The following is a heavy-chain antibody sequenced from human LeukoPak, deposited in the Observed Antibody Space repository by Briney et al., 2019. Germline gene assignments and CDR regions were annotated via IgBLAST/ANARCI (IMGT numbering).Heavy chain of an antibody. J-gene: IGHJ4*02. CDR3: ARGARGTWAWGD. Sequence: ASVKVSCKASGYTFTGYYMHWVRQAHGQGLEWMGRINPNSGGTNYAQKFQGRVTMTRDTSVSTAYMELSRLRSDDAAMYYCARGARGTWAWGDWGQGTLVTVSS. D-gene: IGHD3-10*01. CDR2: INPNSGGT. V-gene: IGHV1-2*06. CDR1: GYTFTGYY.